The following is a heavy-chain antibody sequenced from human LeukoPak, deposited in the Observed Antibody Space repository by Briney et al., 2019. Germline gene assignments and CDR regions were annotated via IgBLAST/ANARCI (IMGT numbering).Heavy chain of an antibody. D-gene: IGHD6-13*01. CDR3: ARVLDSSSWYVPYYYYYGMDV. Sequence: SETLSLTCTVSGGSISSYYWSWIRQPPGKGLEWSGYIYYSGSTNYNPSLKSRVTISVGTSKNQFSLKLSSVTAADTAVYYCARVLDSSSWYVPYYYYYGMDVWGQGTTVTVSS. J-gene: IGHJ6*02. CDR1: GGSISSYY. CDR2: IYYSGST. V-gene: IGHV4-59*01.